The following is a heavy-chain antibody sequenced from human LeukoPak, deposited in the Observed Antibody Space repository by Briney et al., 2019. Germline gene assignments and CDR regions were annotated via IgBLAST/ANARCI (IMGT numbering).Heavy chain of an antibody. CDR1: GFTFSDYY. D-gene: IGHD5-18*01. CDR2: ISSSSSYT. V-gene: IGHV3-11*05. CDR3: VRGYSYFDY. J-gene: IGHJ4*02. Sequence: PGGSLRLSCAASGFTFSDYYMNWIRQAPGKGLEWVSYISSSSSYTNYADSVKGRFTISRDNAKKSLYLQMNSLRAEDTAVYYCVRGYSYFDYWGQGTLVTVSS.